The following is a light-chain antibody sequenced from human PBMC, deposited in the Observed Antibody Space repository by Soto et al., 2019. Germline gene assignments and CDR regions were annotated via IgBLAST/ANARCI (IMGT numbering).Light chain of an antibody. CDR3: AAWDDNLNAYV. J-gene: IGLJ1*01. CDR1: TSNIGTFY. V-gene: IGLV1-47*02. Sequence: QSVLTQPPSASSTPGQTVTTSCSGSTSNIGTFYVYWYQHLPGTAPKLLIYLGDQRASGVSDRFSGSKSGTSASLAINGLRSDDEADYYCAAWDDNLNAYVFGSGTKLTVL. CDR2: LGD.